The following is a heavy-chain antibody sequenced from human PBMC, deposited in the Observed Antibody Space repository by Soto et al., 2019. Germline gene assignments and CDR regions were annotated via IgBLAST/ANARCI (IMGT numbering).Heavy chain of an antibody. CDR2: ISENRDIT. Sequence: PGGSLRLSCATSGGTFSTYWSQWVRQVPGEGRGWGSSISENRDITTYADSVKGRFSMSSGNGNKRLYLQMNGLRVEDTAVYYCAKVRRGVRWLEVDPFAYWGLGT. V-gene: IGHV3-74*01. D-gene: IGHD5-12*01. CDR3: AKVRRGVRWLEVDPFAY. CDR1: GGTFSTYW. J-gene: IGHJ4*02.